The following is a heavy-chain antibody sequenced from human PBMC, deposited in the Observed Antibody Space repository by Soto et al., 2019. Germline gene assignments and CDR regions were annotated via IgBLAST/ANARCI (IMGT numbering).Heavy chain of an antibody. CDR3: ARLKGDTTPSIFGY. V-gene: IGHV4-59*01. J-gene: IGHJ4*02. CDR1: GASISSAY. Sequence: PSETLSLTCAVSGASISSAYWSWIRQPPGKGLECIGYIYYSGSTNYNPSLKSRVTMSVDTSRNQFSLELSSVTAADTAVYYCARLKGDTTPSIFGYWGQGALVTVS. D-gene: IGHD1-26*01. CDR2: IYYSGST.